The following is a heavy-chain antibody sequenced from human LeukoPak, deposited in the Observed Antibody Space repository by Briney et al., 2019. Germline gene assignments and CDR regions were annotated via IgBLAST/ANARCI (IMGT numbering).Heavy chain of an antibody. CDR1: GGSISSGGYY. V-gene: IGHV4-31*03. J-gene: IGHJ1*01. CDR2: IYYSGST. Sequence: SESLSLTCTVSGGSISSGGYYWSWIRHHPGKGLGWIGYIYYSGSTYYNPSLKSRVTISVDTSKNQFSLKLSSVTAADTAVYYCARSETEYCSGGSCSSWYFQHWGQGTLVTVSS. D-gene: IGHD2-15*01. CDR3: ARSETEYCSGGSCSSWYFQH.